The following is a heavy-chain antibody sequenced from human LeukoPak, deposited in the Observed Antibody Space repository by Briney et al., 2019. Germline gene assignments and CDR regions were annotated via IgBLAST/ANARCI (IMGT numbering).Heavy chain of an antibody. Sequence: SETLSLTCTVSGGSISSYYWSWIRQPPGKGLEWIGTIYYSGSTYYNPSLKSRVSTSVDTSKNQFSLNLTSVTATDTAVYYCARHLFGSGYYPDYWGQGTLVTVSS. CDR1: GGSISSYY. CDR3: ARHLFGSGYYPDY. J-gene: IGHJ4*02. D-gene: IGHD3-22*01. CDR2: IYYSGST. V-gene: IGHV4-59*04.